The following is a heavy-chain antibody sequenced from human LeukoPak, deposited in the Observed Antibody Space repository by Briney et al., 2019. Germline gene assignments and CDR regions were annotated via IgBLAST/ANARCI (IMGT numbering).Heavy chain of an antibody. CDR2: IIPMFGTP. D-gene: IGHD2-15*01. CDR1: GGSFSSNA. Sequence: ASVKVCCKGAGGSFSSNAISWGRLAPGQGLEWMGGIIPMFGTPNCAQKFQGRLTITEDESTSTIYMDLNSLRSEDTAVYYCAGPHCRGGTCRYYVAHWGKGTLVTVSS. CDR3: AGPHCRGGTCRYYVAH. V-gene: IGHV1-69*13. J-gene: IGHJ4*02.